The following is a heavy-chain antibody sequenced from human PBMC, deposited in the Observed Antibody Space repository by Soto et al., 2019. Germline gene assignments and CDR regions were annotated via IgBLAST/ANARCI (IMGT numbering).Heavy chain of an antibody. CDR1: GGSFSGYY. Sequence: SETLSLTCAVYGGSFSGYYWTWIRQPPGTGLEWIGEINHSGSTNYNPSLKSRVTISVDTSKNQFSLKLTSVTAADTAGYYCARKKIRALFAYWGKGTLVTVPS. CDR3: ARKKIRALFAY. J-gene: IGHJ4*02. CDR2: INHSGST. V-gene: IGHV4-34*01.